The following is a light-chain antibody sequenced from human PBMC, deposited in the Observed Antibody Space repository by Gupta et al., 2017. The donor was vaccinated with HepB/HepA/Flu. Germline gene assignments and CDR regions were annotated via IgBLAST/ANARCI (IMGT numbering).Light chain of an antibody. J-gene: IGLJ2*01. V-gene: IGLV2-14*03. CDR2: DVN. CDR3: SSYTRTGTLI. Sequence: QSALTQPASVARSPGESITISCTGTSNDVDAYDHVSWYQQHTGKVPKLLIYDVNNRPSGVSDRFSGAKSGNMAFLTISGLQAEDEADYYCSSYTRTGTLIFGGGTKLTVL. CDR1: SNDVDAYDH.